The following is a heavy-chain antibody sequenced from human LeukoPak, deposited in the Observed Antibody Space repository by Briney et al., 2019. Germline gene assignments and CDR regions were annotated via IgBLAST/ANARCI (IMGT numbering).Heavy chain of an antibody. D-gene: IGHD3-3*01. CDR1: GFTVSSNY. Sequence: GGSLRLSCAASGFTVSSNYMSWARQAPGKGLEWVASINHNGNVNYYADSVKGRFTISRDNAKNSLYLQMSNLRAEDTAVYFCARGDFWSGYSFAGGQGTLVTVSS. V-gene: IGHV3-7*03. J-gene: IGHJ4*02. CDR2: INHNGNVN. CDR3: ARGDFWSGYSFA.